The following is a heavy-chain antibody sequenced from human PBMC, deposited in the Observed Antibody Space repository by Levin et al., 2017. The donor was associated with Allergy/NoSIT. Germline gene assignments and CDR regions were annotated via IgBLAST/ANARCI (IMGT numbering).Heavy chain of an antibody. J-gene: IGHJ4*02. V-gene: IGHV1-46*01. D-gene: IGHD2-21*02. CDR3: ASANDCGGDCYYIDY. CDR1: GYTFTSYY. Sequence: ASVKVSCKASGYTFTSYYMHWVRQAPGQGLEWMGIINPSGGSTSYAQKFQGRVTMTRDTSTSTVYMELSSLRSEDTAVYYCASANDCGGDCYYIDYWGQGTLVTVSS. CDR2: INPSGGST.